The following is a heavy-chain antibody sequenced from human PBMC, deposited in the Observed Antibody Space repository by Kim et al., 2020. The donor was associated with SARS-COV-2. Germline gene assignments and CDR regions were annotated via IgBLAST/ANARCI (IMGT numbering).Heavy chain of an antibody. CDR3: AREDGYNPDF. Sequence: TKHNPSLKSRVTISVDTSKNQFSLKLSSVTAADTAVYYCAREDGYNPDFWGQGTLVTVSS. D-gene: IGHD2-21*01. V-gene: IGHV4-59*01. J-gene: IGHJ4*02. CDR2: T.